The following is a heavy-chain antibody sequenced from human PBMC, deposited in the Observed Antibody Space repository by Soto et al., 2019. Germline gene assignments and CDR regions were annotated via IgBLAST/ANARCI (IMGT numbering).Heavy chain of an antibody. CDR2: ISGIGGST. V-gene: IGHV3-23*01. J-gene: IGHJ6*02. D-gene: IGHD1-26*01. Sequence: GGSLRLSCAASGFTFSSYAMSWVRQAPGKGLEWVSTISGIGGSTFYADSVKGRFTISRDNSKNTLYLQMNSLRAEDTAVYYCATYSGNYERYGVYYGMDVWGQGTTVTVSS. CDR3: ATYSGNYERYGVYYGMDV. CDR1: GFTFSSYA.